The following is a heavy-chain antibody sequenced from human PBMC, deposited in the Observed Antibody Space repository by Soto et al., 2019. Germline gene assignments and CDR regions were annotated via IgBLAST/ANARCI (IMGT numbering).Heavy chain of an antibody. CDR1: GFTYTISA. J-gene: IGHJ6*02. CDR3: AAGRGYCSGGSCPGPHYGMDV. V-gene: IGHV1-58*01. CDR2: IVVGSGNT. Sequence: SVKVSCKASGFTYTISAVQWVRQARGQRLEWIGWIVVGSGNTNYAQKFQERVTITRDMSTSTAYMELSSLRSEDTAVYYCAAGRGYCSGGSCPGPHYGMDVWGQGTTVTVSS. D-gene: IGHD2-15*01.